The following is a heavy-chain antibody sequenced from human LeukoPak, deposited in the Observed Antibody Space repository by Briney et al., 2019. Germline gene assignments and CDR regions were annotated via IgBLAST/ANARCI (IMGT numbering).Heavy chain of an antibody. CDR3: ARVTLRYRAAAASGWFDP. CDR1: GGSISSGSYY. J-gene: IGHJ5*02. Sequence: PSETLSLTCTVSGGSISSGSYYWSWIRQPAGKGLEWIGRIYTSGSTNYNPSLKSRVTMSVDTSKNQFSLKLSSVTAADTAVYYCARVTLRYRAAAASGWFDPWGQGTLVTVSS. CDR2: IYTSGST. V-gene: IGHV4-61*02. D-gene: IGHD6-13*01.